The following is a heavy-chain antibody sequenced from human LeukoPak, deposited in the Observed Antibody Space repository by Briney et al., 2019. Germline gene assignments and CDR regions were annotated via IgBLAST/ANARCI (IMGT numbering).Heavy chain of an antibody. CDR2: INSDGSST. J-gene: IGHJ5*02. V-gene: IGHV3-74*01. Sequence: GGSLRLSCAASGFTFSSYWMHWVRQAPGKGLVWVSRINSDGSSTSYADSVKGRFTISRDNAKNSLYLQMNSLRAEDTAVYYCARVNGAPDWFDPWGQGTLVTVSS. CDR3: ARVNGAPDWFDP. D-gene: IGHD1-26*01. CDR1: GFTFSSYW.